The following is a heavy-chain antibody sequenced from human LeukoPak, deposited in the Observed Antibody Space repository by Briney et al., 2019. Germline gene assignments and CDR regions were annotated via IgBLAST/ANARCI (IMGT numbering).Heavy chain of an antibody. D-gene: IGHD5-12*01. CDR3: ARDQDIAPLWGGVFDY. Sequence: EASVKVSCKASGYTFTSYGISWVRQAPGQGLEWMGWISAYNGNTNYAQKLQGRVTMTTDTSTSTAYMELRSLRSDDTAVYYCARDQDIAPLWGGVFDYWGQGTLVTVSS. J-gene: IGHJ4*02. CDR2: ISAYNGNT. V-gene: IGHV1-18*01. CDR1: GYTFTSYG.